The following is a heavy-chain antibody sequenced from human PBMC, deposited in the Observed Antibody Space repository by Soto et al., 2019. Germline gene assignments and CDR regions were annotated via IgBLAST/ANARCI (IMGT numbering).Heavy chain of an antibody. J-gene: IGHJ4*02. D-gene: IGHD6-19*01. Sequence: SETLSLTCTVSGDSISSYYWSWIRQPPGKGLEWIGYIYYSGSTNYNPSLKSRVTISVDTSRNQFSLKLSSVSAADTAVYYCARCIAVAGYFDYWGQGTLVTVSS. V-gene: IGHV4-59*01. CDR2: IYYSGST. CDR1: GDSISSYY. CDR3: ARCIAVAGYFDY.